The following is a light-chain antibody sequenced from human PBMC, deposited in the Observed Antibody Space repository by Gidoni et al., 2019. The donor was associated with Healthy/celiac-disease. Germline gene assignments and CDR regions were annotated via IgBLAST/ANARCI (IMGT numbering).Light chain of an antibody. Sequence: EIVMTQSPATLSVSPGERATLSCRASQSVSSNLAWYQQKPGQAPRLLIYGASTRATGLPARFSGSGSGTEFTLTISSLQSEDFAVYYCQQYNNWPRTFXXXTKLEIK. CDR3: QQYNNWPRT. J-gene: IGKJ2*01. CDR1: QSVSSN. CDR2: GAS. V-gene: IGKV3-15*01.